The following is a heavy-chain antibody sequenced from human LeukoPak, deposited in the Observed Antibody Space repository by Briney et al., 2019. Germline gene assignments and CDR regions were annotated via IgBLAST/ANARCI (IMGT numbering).Heavy chain of an antibody. J-gene: IGHJ2*01. Sequence: GGSLRLSCAASGFTFSSYWMSWVREAPGKGLEWVANIKQDGSEKYYVDCVKGRFTISRDNAKNSLYLQMNSLRAEDTALYYCPRFPLFGAAAGMRYWYFDLWGRGTLVNVRS. CDR2: IKQDGSEK. D-gene: IGHD6-13*01. CDR3: PRFPLFGAAAGMRYWYFDL. V-gene: IGHV3-7*01. CDR1: GFTFSSYW.